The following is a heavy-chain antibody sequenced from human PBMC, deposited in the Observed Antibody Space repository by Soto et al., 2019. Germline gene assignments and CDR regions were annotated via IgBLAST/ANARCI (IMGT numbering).Heavy chain of an antibody. V-gene: IGHV4-4*02. J-gene: IGHJ4*02. CDR3: ARDMAAAGTGIDY. CDR2: IYHSGST. CDR1: GGSISSSNW. Sequence: QVQLQESGPGLVKPSGTLSLTCAVSGGSISSSNWWSWVRQPPGRGLEWIGEIYHSGSTNYNPSLKSRVTVSVDKSKNQFSLKLNSVTAADTAVYYCARDMAAAGTGIDYWGQGALVTVSS. D-gene: IGHD6-13*01.